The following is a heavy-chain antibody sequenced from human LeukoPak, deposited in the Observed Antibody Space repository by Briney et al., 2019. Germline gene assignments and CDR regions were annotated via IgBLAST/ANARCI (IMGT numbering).Heavy chain of an antibody. CDR1: GFAFSSYG. CDR3: ASEFRMGHSGWSGYFQL. J-gene: IGHJ1*01. V-gene: IGHV3-30*03. Sequence: GRSLRLSCAASGFAFSSYGMHWVRQAPGKGLEWVALISYDGNIKYYAGSVKGRFTISRDNSNNMLYLQVNSLRVEDTAVYHCASEFRMGHSGWSGYFQLWGQGTLATVSS. CDR2: ISYDGNIK. D-gene: IGHD6-19*01.